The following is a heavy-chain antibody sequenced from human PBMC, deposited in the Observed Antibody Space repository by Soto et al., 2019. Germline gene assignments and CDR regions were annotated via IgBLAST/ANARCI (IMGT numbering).Heavy chain of an antibody. Sequence: PGGSFRFSCRASRFPFSSSGMTWVRQPPWQGVESVASISDIXGSRGGTYYADSVKGRFTISSDNSNNTLYLQVDSLRGADTAICYWASVKAVLVAALGIGGQGTMVTV. CDR3: ASVKAVLVAALGI. J-gene: IGHJ3*01. CDR2: ISDIXGSRGGT. V-gene: IGHV3-23*01. CDR1: RFPFSSSG. D-gene: IGHD2-15*01.